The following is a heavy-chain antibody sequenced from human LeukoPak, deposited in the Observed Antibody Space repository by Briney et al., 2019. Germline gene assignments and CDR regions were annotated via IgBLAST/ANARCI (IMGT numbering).Heavy chain of an antibody. D-gene: IGHD1-26*01. V-gene: IGHV3-48*03. CDR1: GFTFSSYE. Sequence: GGSLRLSCAASGFTFSSYEMNWVRQAPGKGLEWVSYISSSGSPIDYADSVKGRFTISRDNAKNSLYLQMHSLRAEDTAVYYCARDVSRYSGSYYDYWGQGTLVIVSS. CDR2: ISSSGSPI. CDR3: ARDVSRYSGSYYDY. J-gene: IGHJ4*02.